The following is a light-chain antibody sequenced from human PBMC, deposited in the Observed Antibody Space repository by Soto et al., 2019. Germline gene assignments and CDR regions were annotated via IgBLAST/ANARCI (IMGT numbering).Light chain of an antibody. CDR2: TAS. V-gene: IGKV1-39*01. J-gene: IGKJ2*01. CDR1: QTISGY. CDR3: QQNYNNPYT. Sequence: DIPMTQSPSSLSASVGDRVTITCRASQTISGYLNWYQQKPGKAPKLLIYTASSLQSGVPSKFSGSGSGTDFTLTISSLQPEDFATYYCQQNYNNPYTFGQGTKLEIK.